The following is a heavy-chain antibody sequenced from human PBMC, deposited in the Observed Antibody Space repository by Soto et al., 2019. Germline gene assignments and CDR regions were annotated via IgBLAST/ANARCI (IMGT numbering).Heavy chain of an antibody. V-gene: IGHV2-5*02. D-gene: IGHD3-16*01. CDR3: PHKGGGDRILDY. J-gene: IGHJ4*02. CDR2: IYWDDAK. Sequence: QITLKESGPTLVKPTQTLTLTCTFSGFSLSTSGVGVGWIRQPPGKALEWLALIYWDDAKHYSPSLKSRLTIPKDTTQNQVALTMTNMDPVDTATYYCPHKGGGDRILDYWGQGTLVTVSS. CDR1: GFSLSTSGVG.